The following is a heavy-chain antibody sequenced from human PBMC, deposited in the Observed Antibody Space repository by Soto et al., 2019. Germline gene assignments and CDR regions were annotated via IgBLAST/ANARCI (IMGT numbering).Heavy chain of an antibody. CDR2: ITYRART. D-gene: IGHD6-19*01. V-gene: IGHV4-30-4*08. CDR3: ARSTIYSSGWLAWWFDP. CDR1: GGSISSGDYY. Sequence: PSETLSLTCTVSGGSISSGDYYWSWIRQSPGKGLEWIGYITYRARTNYNPSLQSRVTMSVDTSKNLFSLRLSSVTAADTAVYYCARSTIYSSGWLAWWFDPWGQGTLVTVSS. J-gene: IGHJ5*02.